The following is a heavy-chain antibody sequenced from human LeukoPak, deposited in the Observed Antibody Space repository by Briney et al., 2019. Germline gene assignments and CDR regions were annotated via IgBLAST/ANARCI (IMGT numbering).Heavy chain of an antibody. CDR3: ATSNVLRFLEWDY. Sequence: ASVKVSCKVSGYTLTELPMHWVRQAPGKGLEWMGGFDPEDGETIYAQKFQGRVTMTEDTSTDTAYMELSSLRSEDTAEYYCATSNVLRFLEWDYWGQGTLVTVSS. CDR1: GYTLTELP. CDR2: FDPEDGET. V-gene: IGHV1-24*01. D-gene: IGHD3-3*01. J-gene: IGHJ4*02.